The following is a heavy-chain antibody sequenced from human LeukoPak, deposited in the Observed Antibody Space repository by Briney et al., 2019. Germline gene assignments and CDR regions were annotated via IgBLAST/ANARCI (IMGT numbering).Heavy chain of an antibody. J-gene: IGHJ6*02. CDR3: ARDGKISPYYGMDV. CDR2: IYYSGST. D-gene: IGHD1-26*01. V-gene: IGHV4-59*01. CDR1: GGSISSYY. Sequence: PSETLSLTCTVSGGSISSYYWSWIRQPPGKGLEWIGYIYYSGSTNYNPSLKSRVTISVDTSKNQFSLKLSSVTAADTAVYYCARDGKISPYYGMDVWGQGATVTVSS.